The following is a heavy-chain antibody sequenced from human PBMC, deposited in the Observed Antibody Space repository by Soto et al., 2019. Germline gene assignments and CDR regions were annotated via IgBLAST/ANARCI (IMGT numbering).Heavy chain of an antibody. CDR1: GFTFTGYY. CDR2: INPNSGVA. CDR3: AKHDAGHTHF. Sequence: GASVKVSCKASGFTFTGYYMHWVRQPPGQGLEWIGWINPNSGVANYAQKFHDWVTITRDTSITTAYMELSGLKSDDTAVYFCAKHDAGHTHFWGQAPLVTVSS. V-gene: IGHV1-2*04. D-gene: IGHD6-13*01. J-gene: IGHJ4*02.